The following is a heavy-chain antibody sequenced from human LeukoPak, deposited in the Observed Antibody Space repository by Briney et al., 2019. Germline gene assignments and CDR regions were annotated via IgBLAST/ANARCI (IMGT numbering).Heavy chain of an antibody. V-gene: IGHV4-38-2*02. CDR3: ARDSALAQAVMFDY. Sequence: SETLSLTCTVSGDSISSFHWSWIRQPAGKGVEWTGSIDHSGSTYYNPSLKSRITISVDTSKNQFSLKLSSVTAAGTAVYYCARDSALAQAVMFDYWGQGTLVTVSS. J-gene: IGHJ4*02. D-gene: IGHD6-19*01. CDR1: GDSISSFH. CDR2: IDHSGST.